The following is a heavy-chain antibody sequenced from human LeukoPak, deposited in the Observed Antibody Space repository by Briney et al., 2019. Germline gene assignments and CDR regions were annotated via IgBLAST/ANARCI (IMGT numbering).Heavy chain of an antibody. J-gene: IGHJ4*02. CDR1: GFTFTSYE. CDR3: ARESDSFDY. CDR2: ISSSDNTI. V-gene: IGHV3-48*03. Sequence: HTGGSLRLSCAASGFTFTSYEMNWVRQAPGKGLEWISYISSSDNTIYYADSVKGRFTISRDNAKNSLYLQMNSLRAEDTAVYYCARESDSFDYWGQGTLVTVSS.